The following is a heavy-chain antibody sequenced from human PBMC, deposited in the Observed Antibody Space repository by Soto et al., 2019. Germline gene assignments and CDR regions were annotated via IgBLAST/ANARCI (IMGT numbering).Heavy chain of an antibody. CDR1: GFTFSSYG. Sequence: EVQLLESGGGLVQPGGSLRLSCAASGFTFSSYGMTWVRQAPGKGLEWVSFSSATGAGTYYADSVKGRFTISRDNSNTSLSLQMTSLRADDTAVYYCAKDRRAGGNYGFDSEFWCQGALVIVSS. D-gene: IGHD1-7*01. J-gene: IGHJ4*02. V-gene: IGHV3-23*01. CDR3: AKDRRAGGNYGFDSEF. CDR2: SSATGAGT.